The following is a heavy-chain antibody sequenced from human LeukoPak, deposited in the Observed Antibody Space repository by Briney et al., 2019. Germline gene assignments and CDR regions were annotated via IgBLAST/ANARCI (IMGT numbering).Heavy chain of an antibody. CDR1: GFTFSTYA. CDR3: AKSGVGITGTTSYYYYYMDV. V-gene: IGHV3-23*01. J-gene: IGHJ6*03. CDR2: IGGSGADA. D-gene: IGHD1-7*01. Sequence: LTGGSLRLSCAASGFTFSTYAMNWVRQAPGKGLEWVSAIGGSGADAYYADSVKGWFTISRDNSKNTLFLQMHSLRAEDTAVYYCAKSGVGITGTTSYYYYYMDVWGKGATVTVSS.